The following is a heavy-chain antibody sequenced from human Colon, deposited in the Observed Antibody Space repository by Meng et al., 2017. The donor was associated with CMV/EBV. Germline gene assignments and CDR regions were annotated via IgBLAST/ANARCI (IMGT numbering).Heavy chain of an antibody. J-gene: IGHJ4*02. V-gene: IGHV3-21*01. Sequence: GESLKISCAASGFTFASHTMTLVRQAPGKGLERVSSIASHRSQIYYADSVKGRFTSSRDDAQNSLHLQMNSRRAEDSAVYYCARVEGSVTSPLDYWGQGTLVTVSS. CDR2: IASHRSQI. CDR3: ARVEGSVTSPLDY. D-gene: IGHD4-17*01. CDR1: GFTFASHT.